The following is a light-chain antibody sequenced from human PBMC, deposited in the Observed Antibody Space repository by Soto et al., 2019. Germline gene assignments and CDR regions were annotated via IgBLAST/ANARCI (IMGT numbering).Light chain of an antibody. CDR1: QGITSD. V-gene: IGKV1-17*01. CDR2: AAS. Sequence: DIQMTQSPSSLSASVGDRVTITCRASQGITSDLGWYQQKPGKAPQRLIYAASSLHSGVRSRFSGSGSGTEFTLTLSILLSEVFATDDRRQYNSYPWPFCHGTKLDIK. J-gene: IGKJ1*01. CDR3: RQYNSYPWP.